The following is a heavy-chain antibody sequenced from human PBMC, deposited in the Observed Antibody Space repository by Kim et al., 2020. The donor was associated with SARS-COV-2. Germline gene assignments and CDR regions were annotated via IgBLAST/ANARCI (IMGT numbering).Heavy chain of an antibody. D-gene: IGHD3-9*01. V-gene: IGHV4-31*03. CDR3: ARDWNYDILTDQGGAFDI. CDR1: GGSISSGGYY. CDR2: IYYSGST. J-gene: IGHJ3*02. Sequence: SETLSLTCTVSGGSISSGGYYWSWIRQHPGKGLEWIGYIYYSGSTYYNPSLKSRVTISVDTSKNQFSLKLSSVTAADTAVYYCARDWNYDILTDQGGAFDIWGQGTMVTVSS.